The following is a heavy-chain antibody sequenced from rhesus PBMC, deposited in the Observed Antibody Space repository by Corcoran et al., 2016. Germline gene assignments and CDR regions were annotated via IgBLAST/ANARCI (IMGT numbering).Heavy chain of an antibody. Sequence: QLQLQESGPGLVKPSETLSLTCAVSGGSISSNYWSWIRQPPGKGLEWIGRISGSGGSTDYNPSLKSRVIISRDTSKNHFSLKLSSMTDADTAVYYCATAYEYNNYVPLDYWGQGVLVTVSS. CDR1: GGSISSNY. CDR3: ATAYEYNNYVPLDY. V-gene: IGHV4-173*01. J-gene: IGHJ4*01. D-gene: IGHD4-23*01. CDR2: ISGSGGST.